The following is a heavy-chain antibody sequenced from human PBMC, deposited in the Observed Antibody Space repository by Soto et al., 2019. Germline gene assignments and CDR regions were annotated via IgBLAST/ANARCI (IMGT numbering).Heavy chain of an antibody. CDR2: IYYSGST. D-gene: IGHD5-12*01. V-gene: IGHV4-39*01. J-gene: IGHJ4*02. CDR3: ASSGVATGYFDY. Sequence: SETLSLTCTVSGGSISSSSYYWGWIRQPPGKGLEWIGSIYYSGSTYYNPSLKSRVTISVDTSKNQFSLKLSSVTAADTAVYYCASSGVATGYFDYWGQGTQVTVSS. CDR1: GGSISSSSYY.